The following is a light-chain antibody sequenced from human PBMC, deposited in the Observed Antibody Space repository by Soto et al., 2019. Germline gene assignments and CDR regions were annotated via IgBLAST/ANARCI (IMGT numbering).Light chain of an antibody. CDR2: LNSDGSH. V-gene: IGLV4-69*01. J-gene: IGLJ2*01. CDR1: SGHSTYA. CDR3: QSWDTGIHRV. Sequence: QAVVAQSPSASASLGASVKLTCTLSSGHSTYAIAWHQQQPEKGPRHLMKLNSDGSHTKGDGIPERFSGSSSGAERYLSISSLQSEDEADYYCQSWDTGIHRVFGGGTKVTVL.